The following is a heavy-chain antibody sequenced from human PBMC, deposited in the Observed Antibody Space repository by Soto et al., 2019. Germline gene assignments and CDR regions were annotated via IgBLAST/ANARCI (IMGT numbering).Heavy chain of an antibody. CDR2: INPNSGGT. CDR3: AIGVRYYDYIWGSYYYYMDV. J-gene: IGHJ6*03. CDR1: GYTFTGYY. D-gene: IGHD3-16*01. V-gene: IGHV1-2*04. Sequence: ASVKVSCKASGYTFTGYYMHWVRQAPGQGLEWMGWINPNSGGTNYAQKFQGWVTMTRDTSISTAYMELSRLRSDDTAVYYCAIGVRYYDYIWGSYYYYMDVWGKGTTVTVSS.